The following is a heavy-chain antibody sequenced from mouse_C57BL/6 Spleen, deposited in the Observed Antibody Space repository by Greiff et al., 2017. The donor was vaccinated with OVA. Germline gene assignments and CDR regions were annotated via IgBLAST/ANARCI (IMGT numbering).Heavy chain of an antibody. CDR1: GYTFTSYW. V-gene: IGHV1-7*01. CDR3: ARDGNGYYYAMDY. J-gene: IGHJ4*01. D-gene: IGHD2-1*01. CDR2: INPSSGYT. Sequence: QVHVKQSGAELAKPGASVKLSCKASGYTFTSYWMHWVKQRPGQGLEWIGYINPSSGYTKYNQKFKDKATLTADKSSSTAYMQLSSLTYEDSAVYYCARDGNGYYYAMDYWGQGTSVTVSS.